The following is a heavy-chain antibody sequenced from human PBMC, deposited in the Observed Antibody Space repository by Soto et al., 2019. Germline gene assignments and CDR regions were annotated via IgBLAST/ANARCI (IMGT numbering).Heavy chain of an antibody. CDR1: GXTVSSYA. CDR2: INGGSTT. V-gene: IGHV3-23*01. CDR3: AKDKEWSGVYVMDV. Sequence: GSLRLSCAAAGXTVSSYAMSWVRQAPGKGLELVTSINGGSTTYYADSVKCRFTISRDNSKNTLSLQMKTMRAEDPAVYYCAKDKEWSGVYVMDVWGQGTTGTVSS. J-gene: IGHJ6*02. D-gene: IGHD3-3*01.